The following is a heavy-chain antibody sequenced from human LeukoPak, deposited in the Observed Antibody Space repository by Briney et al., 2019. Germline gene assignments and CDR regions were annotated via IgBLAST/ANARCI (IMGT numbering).Heavy chain of an antibody. CDR2: LNEDGRTT. J-gene: IGHJ1*01. Sequence: GGSLRLSCEASGFAFSRYWMHWVRQVPGKGLEWVSRLNEDGRTTTYADSVQGRVAISRDNNKNTLYLVMYSLRVDDTALYFCARDLEGRAGSWGQGTLVTVSS. CDR3: ARDLEGRAGS. CDR1: GFAFSRYW. V-gene: IGHV3-74*01. D-gene: IGHD1-1*01.